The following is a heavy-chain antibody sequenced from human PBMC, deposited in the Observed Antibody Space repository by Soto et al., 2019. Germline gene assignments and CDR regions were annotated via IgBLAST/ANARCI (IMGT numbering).Heavy chain of an antibody. CDR2: ISAYNGNT. V-gene: IGHV1-18*01. CDR1: GYTFTSYG. CDR3: ARDTYYYDSRGFPDY. D-gene: IGHD3-22*01. Sequence: GASVKVSCKASGYTFTSYGISWVRQAPGQGLEWMGWISAYNGNTNYAQKLQGRVTMTTDTSTSTAYMELRSLRSDDTAVYYCARDTYYYDSRGFPDYWGQGTLVTVSS. J-gene: IGHJ4*02.